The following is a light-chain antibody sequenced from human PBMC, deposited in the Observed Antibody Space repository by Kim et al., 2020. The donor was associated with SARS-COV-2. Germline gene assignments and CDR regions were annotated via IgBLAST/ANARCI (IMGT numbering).Light chain of an antibody. CDR1: RGIHNY. CDR2: SAS. Sequence: GDIVLLTCRSSRGIHNYLAWYQQKPVKVPKLLIYSASTLHSGVPSRFSGSGSGTDFTLNISSLQPEDVATYYCQKYNTAPWTFGQGTKVDIK. V-gene: IGKV1-27*01. CDR3: QKYNTAPWT. J-gene: IGKJ1*01.